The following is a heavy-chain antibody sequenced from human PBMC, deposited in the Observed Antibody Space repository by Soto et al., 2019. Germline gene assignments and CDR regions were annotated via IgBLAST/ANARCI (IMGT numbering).Heavy chain of an antibody. CDR3: ARPYYYDSPGYYRKPDAFDI. Sequence: ASVNVSCKSSGGTFSSYSISWVRQAPGQGLEWMGGIIPIFGTANHAQKFRGRVTITADESRSTAYMELSSLRSEDTAVYYCARPYYYDSPGYYRKPDAFDIWGQGTMVNVSS. CDR1: GGTFSSYS. D-gene: IGHD3-22*01. V-gene: IGHV1-69*13. J-gene: IGHJ3*02. CDR2: IIPIFGTA.